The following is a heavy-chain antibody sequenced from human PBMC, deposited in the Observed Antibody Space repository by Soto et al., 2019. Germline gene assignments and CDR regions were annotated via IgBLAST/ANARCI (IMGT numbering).Heavy chain of an antibody. Sequence: GGSLRLSCAASGFTVSSNYMSWVRQAPGKGLEWVSVIYSGGSTYYADSVKGRFTISRDNSKNTLYLQMNSLRAEDTAVYYCARVVVVNAMGPSYYFDYWGQGTLVTVSS. V-gene: IGHV3-53*01. CDR3: ARVVVVNAMGPSYYFDY. CDR1: GFTVSSNY. J-gene: IGHJ4*02. CDR2: IYSGGST. D-gene: IGHD2-21*01.